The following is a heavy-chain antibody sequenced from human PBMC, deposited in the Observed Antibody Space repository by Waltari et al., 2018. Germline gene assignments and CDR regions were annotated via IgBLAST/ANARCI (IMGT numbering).Heavy chain of an antibody. Sequence: QVQLVQSGAEVKKPGASVKVSCKSSGYTFTSHWMHWVRQAPGQGPEWMGVINPNGGDTMYAQQKFQGRLTMTRDTSTSTDYMELSSLRSEDTAVYYCARDPYNWNYPSLGYWGQGTLVTVSS. CDR2: INPNGGDT. V-gene: IGHV1-46*01. CDR1: GYTFTSHW. D-gene: IGHD1-7*01. J-gene: IGHJ4*02. CDR3: ARDPYNWNYPSLGY.